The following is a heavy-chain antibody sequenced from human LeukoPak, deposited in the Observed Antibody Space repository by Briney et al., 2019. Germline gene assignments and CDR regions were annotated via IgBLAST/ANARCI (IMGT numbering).Heavy chain of an antibody. J-gene: IGHJ4*02. Sequence: GGSLRLSCAASGFTFSNFGMHWVRQAPGKGLEWVSSISSSSSCIYYADSVKGRFTISRDNAKNSLYLQMNSLRAEDTAVYYCARDGGDWGQGTLVTVSS. CDR1: GFTFSNFG. V-gene: IGHV3-21*01. CDR3: ARDGGD. D-gene: IGHD2-15*01. CDR2: ISSSSSCI.